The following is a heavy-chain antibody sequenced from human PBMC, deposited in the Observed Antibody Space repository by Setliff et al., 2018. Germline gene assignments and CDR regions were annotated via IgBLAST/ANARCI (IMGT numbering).Heavy chain of an antibody. CDR3: ARGGSSGWYGGAFDM. Sequence: PSETLSLTCTVSGGSISSSYYYWGWIRQPPGKGLEWIGNIYNSGSTYYNPSLKSRVTMSVDTSKNHFSLKLTSVTAAETALYYCARGGSSGWYGGAFDMWGQGTKVTVSS. J-gene: IGHJ3*02. D-gene: IGHD6-19*01. V-gene: IGHV4-39*02. CDR1: GGSISSSYYY. CDR2: IYNSGST.